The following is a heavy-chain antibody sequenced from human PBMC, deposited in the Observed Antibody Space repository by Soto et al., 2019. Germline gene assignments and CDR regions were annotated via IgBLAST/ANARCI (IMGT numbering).Heavy chain of an antibody. CDR3: ARVMGPPPRYFETTYYYYGMDV. J-gene: IGHJ6*02. CDR2: IYYSGNT. V-gene: IGHV4-39*07. CDR1: GGSISSSSYY. D-gene: IGHD3-9*01. Sequence: SETLSLTCTVSGGSISSSSYYWGWIRQPPGKGLEWIGSIYYSGNTYYNPSLKSRVTISVDTSKNQFSLKLSSVTAADTAVYYCARVMGPPPRYFETTYYYYGMDVWGQGTTVTVSS.